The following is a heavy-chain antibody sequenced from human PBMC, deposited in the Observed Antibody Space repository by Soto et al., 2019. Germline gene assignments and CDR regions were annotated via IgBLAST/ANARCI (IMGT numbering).Heavy chain of an antibody. J-gene: IGHJ4*02. CDR1: GFTFSSYG. D-gene: IGHD3-22*01. V-gene: IGHV3-33*01. CDR2: IWYDGSNK. Sequence: QVQLVESGGGVVQPGRSLRLSCAASGFTFSSYGMHWVRQAPGKGLEWVAVIWYDGSNKYYADSVKGRFTISRDNSKNTLYLQMNSLRAEETAVYYCAREGVIVVEGGYYFDYWGQGTLVTVSS. CDR3: AREGVIVVEGGYYFDY.